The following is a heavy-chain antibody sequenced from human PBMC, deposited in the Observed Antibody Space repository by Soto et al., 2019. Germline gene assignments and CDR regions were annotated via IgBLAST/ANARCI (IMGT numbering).Heavy chain of an antibody. J-gene: IGHJ4*02. CDR3: ARDQASSGQIDY. Sequence: APVKVCCKASGYTISSNYMHSVRQSPGQGLELMGIINPSGGSTSYAQKLQGRITMTRDTSTSTVYMELSSLRSEDTAVYYCARDQASSGQIDYWGQGTLVTVSS. CDR2: INPSGGST. V-gene: IGHV1-46*01. CDR1: GYTISSNY. D-gene: IGHD3-22*01.